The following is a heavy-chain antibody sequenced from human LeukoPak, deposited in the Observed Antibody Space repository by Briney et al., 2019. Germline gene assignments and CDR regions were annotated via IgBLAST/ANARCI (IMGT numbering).Heavy chain of an antibody. CDR2: IYTSGST. CDR3: ARAGGYLLYFDS. CDR1: GGSISSGSYY. D-gene: IGHD5-12*01. V-gene: IGHV4-61*02. J-gene: IGHJ4*02. Sequence: SETLSLTCTVSGGSISSGSYYWSWIRQPAGKGLEWIGRIYTSGSTNYNPSLKSRVTISVDTSKNQFSLKLNSVTAADTAVYYCARAGGYLLYFDSWGQGTLATVSS.